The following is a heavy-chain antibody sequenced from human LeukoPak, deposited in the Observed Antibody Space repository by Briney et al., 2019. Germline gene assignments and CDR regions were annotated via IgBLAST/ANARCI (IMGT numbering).Heavy chain of an antibody. CDR1: GFTFSSYA. Sequence: GGSLRLSCAASGFTFSSYAMSWVRQAPGKGLEWVSGVSGSGGSTSYADSVKGRFTISRDNAKNMVYLQMDSLSAEDTAVYYCVRLLDIDYWGQGTLVTVSS. CDR3: VRLLDIDY. CDR2: VSGSGGST. D-gene: IGHD2-21*02. V-gene: IGHV3-23*01. J-gene: IGHJ4*02.